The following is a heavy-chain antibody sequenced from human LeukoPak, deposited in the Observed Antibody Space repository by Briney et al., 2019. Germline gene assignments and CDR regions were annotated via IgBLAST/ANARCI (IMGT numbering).Heavy chain of an antibody. D-gene: IGHD3-22*01. J-gene: IGHJ3*02. CDR3: ARVRRMVIRPYDAFDI. Sequence: ASVKVSCKASGYTFTGYYIHWVRQAPGQGLEWMGWINPNSGGTNYAQKFQGRVTMTRDTSISTAYMELSRLRSDDTAVYYCARVRRMVIRPYDAFDIWGQGTMVTVSS. CDR1: GYTFTGYY. CDR2: INPNSGGT. V-gene: IGHV1-2*02.